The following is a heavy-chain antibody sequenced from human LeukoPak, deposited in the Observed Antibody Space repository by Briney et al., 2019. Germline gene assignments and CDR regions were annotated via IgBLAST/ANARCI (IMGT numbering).Heavy chain of an antibody. CDR3: ARELTGGYFDY. CDR1: GYTFTSYY. Sequence: ASVKVSCKASGYTFTSYYLHWVRQAPGQGLQWTGIINPSGGSTKNAQEFQGRVTMTWDTSTSTVYVELSSLRFDDTAVYYCARELTGGYFDYWGQGTLVTVSS. J-gene: IGHJ4*02. CDR2: INPSGGST. D-gene: IGHD7-27*01. V-gene: IGHV1-46*01.